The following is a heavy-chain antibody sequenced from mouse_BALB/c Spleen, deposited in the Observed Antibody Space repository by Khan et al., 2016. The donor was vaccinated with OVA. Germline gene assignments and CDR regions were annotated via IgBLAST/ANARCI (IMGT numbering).Heavy chain of an antibody. D-gene: IGHD1-3*01. V-gene: IGHV1-5*01. CDR3: TRGGYSSIAH. J-gene: IGHJ3*01. CDR1: GYSFTSYL. Sequence: EVQLQESGTVLARPGASVKMSCKASGYSFTSYLIYWVKQRPGQGLEWIGGIYPGNSDTSYNQKFKDQAKLTAGTSASTAYMELSSLTNEDSAVYYCTRGGYSSIAHWGQGTLVTVAA. CDR2: IYPGNSDT.